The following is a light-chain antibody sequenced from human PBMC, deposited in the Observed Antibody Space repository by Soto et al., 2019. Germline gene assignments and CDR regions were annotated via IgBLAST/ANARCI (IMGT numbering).Light chain of an antibody. Sequence: QSALTQPPSASGSPGQSVTMPCTGTSSDVGGSKYVSWYQQHPGKAPKLLIYEVSKRPSGVPDRFSGSKSGNTAPLTVSGLQADDEADYYCGSYGGTNNYVFGTGTKLTVL. CDR1: SSDVGGSKY. J-gene: IGLJ1*01. CDR3: GSYGGTNNYV. V-gene: IGLV2-8*01. CDR2: EVS.